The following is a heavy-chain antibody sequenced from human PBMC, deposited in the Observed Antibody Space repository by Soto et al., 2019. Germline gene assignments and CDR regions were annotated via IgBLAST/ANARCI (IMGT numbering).Heavy chain of an antibody. Sequence: QVQLQESGPGLVKPSQTLSLTCTVSGGSINSGGYYWSWICQQPGKGLEWIGHIYYSGNTYYNPSLKSRVIISVDTSKNQFSLKLNSVTAADTAVYYCARKGLTGSREFDYWGQGTLVTVSS. CDR3: ARKGLTGSREFDY. J-gene: IGHJ4*02. V-gene: IGHV4-31*03. D-gene: IGHD7-27*01. CDR1: GGSINSGGYY. CDR2: IYYSGNT.